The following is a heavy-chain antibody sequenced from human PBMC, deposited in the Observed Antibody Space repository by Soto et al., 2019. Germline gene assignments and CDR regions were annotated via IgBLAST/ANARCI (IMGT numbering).Heavy chain of an antibody. CDR1: GFTFSGHA. D-gene: IGHD6-19*01. CDR2: IWYDGGNK. V-gene: IGHV3-33*01. J-gene: IGHJ6*02. Sequence: QVQVVESGGGVVQPGRSLRLSCTVSGFTFSGHAMHWVRQAPGKGLEWVAQIWYDGGNKYYADSVKGRFTISRDNSKNILYVQMDSLRVDDTAVYYCARDGQSLAPYALDVWGQGTSVTVSS. CDR3: ARDGQSLAPYALDV.